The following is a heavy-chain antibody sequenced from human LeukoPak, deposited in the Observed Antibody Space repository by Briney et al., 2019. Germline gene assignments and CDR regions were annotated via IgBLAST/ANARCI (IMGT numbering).Heavy chain of an antibody. Sequence: GGSLRLSCAASGFTFSSNYMSWVRQAPGKGLEWVSVIYSGGSTYYADSVKGRFTISRDNSKNTLYLQMNSLRAEDTAVYYCARDLVQGNYYYGMDVWGQGTTDTVSS. CDR1: GFTFSSNY. CDR3: ARDLVQGNYYYGMDV. V-gene: IGHV3-66*01. D-gene: IGHD3-10*01. CDR2: IYSGGST. J-gene: IGHJ6*02.